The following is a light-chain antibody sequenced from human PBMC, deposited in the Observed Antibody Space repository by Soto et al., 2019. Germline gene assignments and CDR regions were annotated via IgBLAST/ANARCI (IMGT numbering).Light chain of an antibody. J-gene: IGLJ2*01. CDR2: EGS. CDR3: CSYAGYSTFVV. V-gene: IGLV2-23*03. Sequence: QSALTQPASVSGSPGQSITISCTGTSSDVGSYNLVSWYQHHPGQAPKVIIYEGSKRPSGVSHRFSGSKSGNTASLTISGLQAEDEADYYCCSYAGYSTFVVFGGGTKLTV. CDR1: SSDVGSYNL.